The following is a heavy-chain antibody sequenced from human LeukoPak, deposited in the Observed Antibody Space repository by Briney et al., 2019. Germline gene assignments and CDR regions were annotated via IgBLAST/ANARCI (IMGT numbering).Heavy chain of an antibody. Sequence: ASVKVSCKASGYTFTSNYIHWVRQAPGQGLEWMGMIYPRDGSTSYAQKFQGRVTVTRDTSTSTVHMELSGLRSVDTAVYYCARDQEGFDYWGQGTLVTVSS. V-gene: IGHV1-46*01. CDR3: ARDQEGFDY. J-gene: IGHJ4*02. CDR2: IYPRDGST. CDR1: GYTFTSNY.